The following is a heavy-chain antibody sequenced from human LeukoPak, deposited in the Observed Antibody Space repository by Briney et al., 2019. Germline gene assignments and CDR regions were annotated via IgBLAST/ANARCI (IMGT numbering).Heavy chain of an antibody. D-gene: IGHD4-17*01. CDR3: ATMTTVTTMYYYYGMDV. J-gene: IGHJ6*02. CDR1: GFTFSSYG. V-gene: IGHV3-33*01. Sequence: GRSLRLSCAASGFTFSSYGMHWVRQAPGKGLEWVAVIWYDGSNKYCADSVKGRFTISRDNSKNTLYLQMNSLRAEDTAVYYCATMTTVTTMYYYYGMDVWGQGTTVTVSS. CDR2: IWYDGSNK.